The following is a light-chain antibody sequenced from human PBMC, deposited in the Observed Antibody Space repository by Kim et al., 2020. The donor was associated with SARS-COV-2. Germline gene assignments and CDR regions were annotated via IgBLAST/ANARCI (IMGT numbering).Light chain of an antibody. CDR2: RNN. V-gene: IGLV1-47*01. CDR3: AAWDDGLSGWV. J-gene: IGLJ3*02. Sequence: GQRGTISCSGSSSNIGSNYVYWYQQHPGTATKLLIYRNNQRPSGVPDRFSGSKSGTAASLAISGLRSEDEADYYCAAWDDGLSGWVFGGGTQLTVL. CDR1: SSNIGSNY.